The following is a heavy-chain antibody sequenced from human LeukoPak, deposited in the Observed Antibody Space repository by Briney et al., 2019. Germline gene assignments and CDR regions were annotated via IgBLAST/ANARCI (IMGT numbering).Heavy chain of an antibody. V-gene: IGHV5-51*01. CDR1: GYSFTSYW. J-gene: IGHJ6*03. D-gene: IGHD2-15*01. CDR2: IYPGDSDT. CDR3: ARTTARVVVVVGYYYMDV. Sequence: GESLKISCKGSGYSFTSYWIGWVRQMPGKGLEWMGIIYPGDSDTRYSLSFQGQVTISADKSISTAYLQWSSLKASDTAMYYCARTTARVVVVVGYYYMDVWGKGTTVTVSS.